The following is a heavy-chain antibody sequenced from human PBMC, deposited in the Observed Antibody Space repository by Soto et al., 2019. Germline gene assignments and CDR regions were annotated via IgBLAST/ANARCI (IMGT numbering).Heavy chain of an antibody. V-gene: IGHV4-34*01. CDR3: AGGIVVVPAAYYYYYMDV. CDR1: GGCFSGYY. D-gene: IGHD2-2*01. J-gene: IGHJ6*03. Sequence: SETLSLTCAVYGGCFSGYYWSWIRQPPGKGLEWIGEINHSGSTNYNPSLKSRVTISVDTSKNQFSLKLSSVTAADTAVYYCAGGIVVVPAAYYYYYMDVWGKGTTVTVSS. CDR2: INHSGST.